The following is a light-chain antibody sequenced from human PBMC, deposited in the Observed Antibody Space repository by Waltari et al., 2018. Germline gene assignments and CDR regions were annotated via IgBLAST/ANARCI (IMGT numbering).Light chain of an antibody. V-gene: IGKV1-39*01. Sequence: DVQMTQSPSSLSASVGDRSTITCRADQNINSYLNLYQQKSGKAPYLLIYAASSLQSGVPSRFSVSGSGTDFTLTISSLQSEDFATYYCQQSYNLYTFGPGTKLEI. CDR2: AAS. CDR3: QQSYNLYT. CDR1: QNINSY. J-gene: IGKJ2*01.